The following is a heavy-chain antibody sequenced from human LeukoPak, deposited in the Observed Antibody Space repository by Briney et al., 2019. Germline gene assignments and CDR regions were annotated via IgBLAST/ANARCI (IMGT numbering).Heavy chain of an antibody. J-gene: IGHJ6*03. CDR1: GGSMRSSSYY. CDR3: ARDYYDSSGWGLYYYMDV. D-gene: IGHD3-22*01. Sequence: PSETLSLTCTVSGGSMRSSSYYWGWIRQPPGKGLEWIGTIYYSGSTDYNASLKSRVTISLDTSKNQFSLKLSSVTAADTAEYYCARDYYDSSGWGLYYYMDVWGKGTTVTVSS. V-gene: IGHV4-39*07. CDR2: IYYSGST.